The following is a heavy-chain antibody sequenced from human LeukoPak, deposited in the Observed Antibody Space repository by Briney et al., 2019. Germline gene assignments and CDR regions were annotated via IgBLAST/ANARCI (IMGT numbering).Heavy chain of an antibody. J-gene: IGHJ1*01. V-gene: IGHV3-23*01. CDR3: SWDLNGDYVGAFDFQR. D-gene: IGHD4-17*01. Sequence: GGSLRLSCVVSGFTFSSFAMTWVRQAPGRGLEWVSSIRGSGGGTDYADSVRGRFTISRDNSKNTLYLQMNSLRAEDTAIYYCSWDLNGDYVGAFDFQRWGQGTLVTVSS. CDR2: IRGSGGGT. CDR1: GFTFSSFA.